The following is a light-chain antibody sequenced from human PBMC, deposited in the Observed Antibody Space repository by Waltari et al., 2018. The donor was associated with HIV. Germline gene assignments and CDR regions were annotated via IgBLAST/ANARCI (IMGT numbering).Light chain of an antibody. Sequence: QSVLTQPPSVSGAPGQRVIISCTGSSSNIGAGYHVHWYQQLPGTAPKLLIYGTSNRPSGVPDRFPGSKSGTSAALAITGLQAEDEADYHGQSHDSSLGGYVFGTGTKVTVL. CDR1: SSNIGAGYH. V-gene: IGLV1-40*01. CDR3: QSHDSSLGGYV. CDR2: GTS. J-gene: IGLJ1*01.